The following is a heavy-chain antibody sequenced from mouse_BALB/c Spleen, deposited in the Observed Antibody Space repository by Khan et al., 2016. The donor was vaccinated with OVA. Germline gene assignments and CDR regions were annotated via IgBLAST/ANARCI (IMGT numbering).Heavy chain of an antibody. J-gene: IGHJ2*01. CDR1: GFSLTSHG. CDR3: ARNREPDYYDY. V-gene: IGHV2-9*02. Sequence: QVQLKQSGPGLVAPSQSLSITCTVSGFSLTSHGIHWVRQPPGKGLEWLGVIWAGGSTNYNSALMSRLRISKDRSKSQVFLKMNSLKTDDTAMYFCARNREPDYYDYWGQGTTLTVSS. CDR2: IWAGGST.